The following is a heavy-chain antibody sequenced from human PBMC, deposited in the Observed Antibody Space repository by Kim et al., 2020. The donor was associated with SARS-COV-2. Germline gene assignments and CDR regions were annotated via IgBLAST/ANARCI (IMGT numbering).Heavy chain of an antibody. V-gene: IGHV4-38-2*02. D-gene: IGHD3-22*01. CDR3: ARVVYDSSGYYLSQYYFDY. CDR1: GYSISSGYY. CDR2: IYHSGST. Sequence: SETLSLTCTVSGYSISSGYYWGWIRQPPGKGLEWIGSIYHSGSTYYNPSLKSRVTISVDTSKNQFSLKLSSVTAADTAVYYCARVVYDSSGYYLSQYYFDYWGQGTLVTVSS. J-gene: IGHJ4*02.